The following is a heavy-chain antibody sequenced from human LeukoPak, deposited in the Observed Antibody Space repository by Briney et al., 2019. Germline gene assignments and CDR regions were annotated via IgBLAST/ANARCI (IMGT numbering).Heavy chain of an antibody. CDR3: VRALGIVYSRPIDY. V-gene: IGHV1-18*01. D-gene: IGHD6-13*01. Sequence: ASVKVSCKASGYTFTSYGISWVRQAPGQGLEWMGWISAYNGNTNYAQKLQGRVTMTTDTSTSTAYMELRSLRSEDTAVYYCVRALGIVYSRPIDYWGQGTLVTVSS. J-gene: IGHJ4*02. CDR1: GYTFTSYG. CDR2: ISAYNGNT.